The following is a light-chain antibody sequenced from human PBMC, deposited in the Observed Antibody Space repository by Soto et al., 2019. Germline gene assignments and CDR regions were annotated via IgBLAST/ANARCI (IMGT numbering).Light chain of an antibody. Sequence: EIVLTQSPGTLSLSPGERATLSCRASQSVSSSYLAWYQQKPGQAPRLLIYGASSRATGIPDRFSGSGSGTDFTLTISSLQPEDLAVYYCQQYGTPPLSFGEGTKGKTK. CDR1: QSVSSSY. V-gene: IGKV3-20*01. J-gene: IGKJ1*01. CDR2: GAS. CDR3: QQYGTPPLS.